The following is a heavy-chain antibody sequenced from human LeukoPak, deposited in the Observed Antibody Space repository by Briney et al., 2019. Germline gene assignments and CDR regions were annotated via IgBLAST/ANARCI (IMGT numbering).Heavy chain of an antibody. CDR3: AKRGVVIRVILVGFHKQAYYFDS. V-gene: IGHV3-21*01. CDR2: ISSSSSYI. J-gene: IGHJ4*02. Sequence: GGSLRLSCAASGFTFSSYSMNWVRQAPGKGLEWVSSISSSSSYIYYADSVKGRFTISRDNAKNSLYLQMNSLRAEDTAVYFCAKRGVVIRVILVGFHKQAYYFDSWGQGALVTVSS. CDR1: GFTFSSYS. D-gene: IGHD3-10*01.